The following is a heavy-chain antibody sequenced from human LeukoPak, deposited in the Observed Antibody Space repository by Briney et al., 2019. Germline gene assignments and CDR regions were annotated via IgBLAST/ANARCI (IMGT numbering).Heavy chain of an antibody. Sequence: ASVKVSCKASGYTFTSYGIGWVRQAPGQGLEWMGWISAYNGNTNYAQKLQGRVTMTTDTSTSTAYMELRSLRSDDTAVYYCARASSTSFYYYYYYGMDVWGQGTTVTVSS. CDR1: GYTFTSYG. CDR2: ISAYNGNT. J-gene: IGHJ6*02. CDR3: ARASSTSFYYYYYYGMDV. D-gene: IGHD2-2*01. V-gene: IGHV1-18*01.